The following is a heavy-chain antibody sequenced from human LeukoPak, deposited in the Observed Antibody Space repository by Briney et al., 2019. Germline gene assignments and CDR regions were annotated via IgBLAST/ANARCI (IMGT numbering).Heavy chain of an antibody. V-gene: IGHV3-48*03. CDR3: AKDGGSYDYVWGSYSTPNWYFDL. Sequence: PGGSLRLSCAASGFTFSSYEMNWVRQAPGKGLEWVSYISSSGSTIYYADSVKGRFTISRDNAKNSLYLQMNSLRAGDTALYYCAKDGGSYDYVWGSYSTPNWYFDLWGRGTLVTVSS. J-gene: IGHJ2*01. CDR2: ISSSGSTI. CDR1: GFTFSSYE. D-gene: IGHD3-16*01.